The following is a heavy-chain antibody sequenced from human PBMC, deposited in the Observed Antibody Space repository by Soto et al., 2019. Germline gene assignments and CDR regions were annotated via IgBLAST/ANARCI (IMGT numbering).Heavy chain of an antibody. V-gene: IGHV1-69*13. CDR3: AWARGVVDNYYYYGMDV. Sequence: ASVKVSCKASGDSFRSYSLSWVRQAPGQGLEWIGGFIPVFGTPNYAQKFQGRLTISADESTSTVTMDLSSLRSEDTAVYYCAWARGVVDNYYYYGMDVWGQGTTVTVSS. CDR1: GDSFRSYS. CDR2: FIPVFGTP. J-gene: IGHJ6*02. D-gene: IGHD3-22*01.